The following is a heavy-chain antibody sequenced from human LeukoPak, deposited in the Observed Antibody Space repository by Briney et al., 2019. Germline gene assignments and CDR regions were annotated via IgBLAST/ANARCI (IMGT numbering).Heavy chain of an antibody. V-gene: IGHV3-21*01. CDR2: ISSSSSYI. D-gene: IGHD1-7*01. CDR3: ARLGITGTTRYFDY. J-gene: IGHJ4*02. CDR1: GFTFSSYS. Sequence: GGSLRLSCAASGFTFSSYSMNWVRQAPGKGLEWVSSISSSSSYIYYADSVKGRFTISRDNAKNPLYLQMNSLRAEDTAVYYCARLGITGTTRYFDYWGQGTLVTVSS.